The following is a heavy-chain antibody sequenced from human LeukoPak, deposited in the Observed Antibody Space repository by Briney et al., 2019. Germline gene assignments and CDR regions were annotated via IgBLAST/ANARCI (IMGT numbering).Heavy chain of an antibody. V-gene: IGHV1-69*13. J-gene: IGHJ4*02. CDR3: ARDPLRYFEPAGYFDY. CDR2: IIPIFGTA. D-gene: IGHD3-9*01. Sequence: SVKVPCKASGGTFSSYAISWVRQAPGQGLEWMGGIIPIFGTANYAQKFQGRVTITADESTSTAYMELSSLRSEDTAVYYCARDPLRYFEPAGYFDYWGQGTLVTVSS. CDR1: GGTFSSYA.